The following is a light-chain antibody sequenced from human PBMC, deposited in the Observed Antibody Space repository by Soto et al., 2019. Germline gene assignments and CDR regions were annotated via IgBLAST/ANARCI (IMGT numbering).Light chain of an antibody. Sequence: IQIAPSLYPRCGSIGARVTITCRASQGINNYLAWFQQKPGKVPKRLIYAASSLQSGVPSRFSGSGSGTEFTLTISSLQPEDRPTNCSLQQKSYPLTFGGGTKVDI. CDR1: QGINNY. V-gene: IGKV1-17*03. CDR3: LQQKSYPLT. CDR2: AAS. J-gene: IGKJ4*01.